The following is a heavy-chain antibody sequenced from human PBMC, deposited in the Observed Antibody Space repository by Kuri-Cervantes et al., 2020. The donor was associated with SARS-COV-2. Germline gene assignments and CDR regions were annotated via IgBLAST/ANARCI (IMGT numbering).Heavy chain of an antibody. J-gene: IGHJ6*02. CDR3: AAYCTNGVCLTYYYYGMDV. D-gene: IGHD2-8*01. CDR1: GFTFSSYG. V-gene: IGHV3-7*02. CDR2: MKEDGNEK. Sequence: GESLKISCEASGFTFSSYGMSWVRQAPGKGLEWVANMKEDGNEKNYVDSVKGRFTISRDNAKNSLYLQMNSLRDEDTAVYYCAAYCTNGVCLTYYYYGMDVWGQGTTVTVSS.